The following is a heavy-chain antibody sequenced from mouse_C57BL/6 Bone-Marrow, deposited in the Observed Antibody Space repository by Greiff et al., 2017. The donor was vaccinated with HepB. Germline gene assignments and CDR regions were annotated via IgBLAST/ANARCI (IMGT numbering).Heavy chain of an antibody. CDR2: IDPSDSYT. CDR1: GYTFTSYW. D-gene: IGHD2-4*01. J-gene: IGHJ2*01. Sequence: QVQLQQPGAELVKPGASVKLSCKASGYTFTSYWMQWVKQRPGQGLEWIGEIDPSDSYTNYNQKFKGKATLTVDTSSSTAYMQLSSLTSEDSAVYYCAPIYYDYDDSFFDYWGQGTTLTVPS. CDR3: APIYYDYDDSFFDY. V-gene: IGHV1-50*01.